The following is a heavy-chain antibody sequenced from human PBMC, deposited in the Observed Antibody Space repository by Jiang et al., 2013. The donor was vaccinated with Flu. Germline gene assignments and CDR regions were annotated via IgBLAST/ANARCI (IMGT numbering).Heavy chain of an antibody. CDR3: AKDFSPNCSGGSCYFES. D-gene: IGHD2-15*01. J-gene: IGHJ4*02. V-gene: IGHV3-9*01. CDR1: GFIFDDYA. Sequence: RLSCAASGFIFDDYAMHWVRQVPGKGLEWVSGITWNSDKIDYLGSVKGRFTISRDNAKGSLFLQMNSLRPEDSALYYCAKDFSPNCSGGSCYFESWGQGTLVTVSS. CDR2: ITWNSDKI.